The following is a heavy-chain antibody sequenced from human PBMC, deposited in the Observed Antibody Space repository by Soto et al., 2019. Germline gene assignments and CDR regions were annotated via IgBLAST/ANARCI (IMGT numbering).Heavy chain of an antibody. D-gene: IGHD3-22*01. J-gene: IGHJ4*02. CDR2: IIPIFGTA. V-gene: IGHV1-69*13. Sequence: ASVKVSCKASGGTFSSYAISWVRQAPGQGLEWMGGIIPIFGTANYAQKFQGRVTITADESTSTAYMELSSLRSEDTAVYYCARSLYYYDSSGYYNFDYWGQGTLVTSPQ. CDR1: GGTFSSYA. CDR3: ARSLYYYDSSGYYNFDY.